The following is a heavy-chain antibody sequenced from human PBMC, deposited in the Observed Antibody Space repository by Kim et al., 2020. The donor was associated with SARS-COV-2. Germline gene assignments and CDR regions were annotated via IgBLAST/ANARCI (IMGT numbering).Heavy chain of an antibody. J-gene: IGHJ4*02. CDR1: GFTFSDSY. CDR2: IRDKANSYTT. CDR3: VRVVGAAHFDY. Sequence: GGSLRLSCAASGFTFSDSYMDWVRQAPGKGLEWIGRIRDKANSYTTEYAASVRGRFTISRDESKNSLYLQMNSLKTEDTAVYYCVRVVGAAHFDYWGQGTLVIVSS. V-gene: IGHV3-72*01. D-gene: IGHD1-26*01.